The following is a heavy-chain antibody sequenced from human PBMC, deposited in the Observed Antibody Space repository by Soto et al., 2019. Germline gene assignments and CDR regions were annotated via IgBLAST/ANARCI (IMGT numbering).Heavy chain of an antibody. CDR2: TYYTSRWYY. V-gene: IGHV6-1*01. J-gene: IGHJ6*02. CDR1: GDSVSSKSAV. CDR3: AREVAEPGYYYYGLDV. Sequence: PSQTLSLTCVISGDSVSSKSAVWNWIRQSPSRGLEWLGRTYYTSRWYYDYATSVKSRITTNPDTSKNQFSLQLTSVTPEDTAVYYCAREVAEPGYYYYGLDVWGQGTTVTVSS.